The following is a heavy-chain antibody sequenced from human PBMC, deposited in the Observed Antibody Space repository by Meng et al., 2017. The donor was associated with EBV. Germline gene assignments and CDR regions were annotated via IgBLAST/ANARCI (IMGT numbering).Heavy chain of an antibody. Sequence: QLHLQESGPGLVKPSETLSLICTVSGGSISTPNYYWGWIRQPPGKGLEWIGTFYSVATTFYNPSLKSRLTISVDTSKNQFSLRLSSVTAADTAIYYCVRGYDYGDYVDYWGQGTLVTVSS. CDR1: GGSISTPNYY. CDR3: VRGYDYGDYVDY. CDR2: FYSVATT. D-gene: IGHD4-17*01. J-gene: IGHJ4*02. V-gene: IGHV4-39*07.